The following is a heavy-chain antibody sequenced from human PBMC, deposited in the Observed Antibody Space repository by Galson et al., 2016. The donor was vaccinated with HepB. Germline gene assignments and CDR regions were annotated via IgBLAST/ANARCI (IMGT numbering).Heavy chain of an antibody. CDR1: GFRFSDYG. J-gene: IGHJ2*01. V-gene: IGHV3-23*05. CDR3: AKLVGTVTVFSWFFDV. CDR2: IEVNSKGS. D-gene: IGHD4-17*01. Sequence: SLRLSCAASGFRFSDYGVTWLRQAPGKGLEWVSSIEVNSKGSTYAASVKGRLTISRDDSKNTLYLHMNSLGVDDTATYFCAKLVGTVTVFSWFFDVWGRGTLVTVSS.